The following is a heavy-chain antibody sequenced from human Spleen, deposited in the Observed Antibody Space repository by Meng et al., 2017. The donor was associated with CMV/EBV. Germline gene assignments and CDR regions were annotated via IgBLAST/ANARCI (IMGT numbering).Heavy chain of an antibody. V-gene: IGHV1-2*02. CDR2: IHPHRGDT. Sequence: ASVKVSCKASGYTFTGYYIYWLRQAPGQGLEWMGWIHPHRGDTNYAQQFQGRVTLTRDTSINTGYMELTRLTSDDTAVYYCARDNNWGPDYWGQGTLVTVSS. J-gene: IGHJ4*02. CDR1: GYTFTGYY. D-gene: IGHD7-27*01. CDR3: ARDNNWGPDY.